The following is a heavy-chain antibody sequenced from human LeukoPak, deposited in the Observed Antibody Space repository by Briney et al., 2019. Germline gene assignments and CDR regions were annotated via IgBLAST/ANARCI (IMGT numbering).Heavy chain of an antibody. CDR2: FIPIFGTA. CDR3: ARANPTGYSSSWYGIDAFDI. V-gene: IGHV1-69*13. Sequence: ASVKVSCKASGGTFSSYAISWVRQAPGQGLEWMGGFIPIFGTANYAQKFQGRVTITADESTSTAYMELSSLRSEDTAVYYCARANPTGYSSSWYGIDAFDIWGQGTMVTVSS. J-gene: IGHJ3*02. CDR1: GGTFSSYA. D-gene: IGHD6-13*01.